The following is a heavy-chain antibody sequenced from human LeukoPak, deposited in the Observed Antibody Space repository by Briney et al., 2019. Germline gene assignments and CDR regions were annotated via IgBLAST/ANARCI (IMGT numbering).Heavy chain of an antibody. V-gene: IGHV3-20*04. CDR3: ARQYYDSSGLWPYAFDI. CDR1: GFTFDDYG. Sequence: GGSLRLSCAASGFTFDDYGMSWVRQAPGKGLEWVSGINWNGGSTGYADSVKGRFTISRDNAKNSLYPQMNSLRAEDTALYYCARQYYDSSGLWPYAFDIWGQGTMVTVSS. D-gene: IGHD3-22*01. J-gene: IGHJ3*02. CDR2: INWNGGST.